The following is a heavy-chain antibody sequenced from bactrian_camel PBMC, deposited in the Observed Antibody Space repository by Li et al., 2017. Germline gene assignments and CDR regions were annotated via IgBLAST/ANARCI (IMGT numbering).Heavy chain of an antibody. CDR1: GFAYDSYC. Sequence: QVQLVESGGGLVQSGGSLRLSCVATGFAYDSYCMAWFRQAPGKEREGVATIVGDVNDGRVTYAESVKGRLTISQDNAKNTLYLQMNSLTPGDTAMYYCAVHRYGAGYKDWGQGTQVTVS. D-gene: IGHD5*01. J-gene: IGHJ4*01. CDR2: IVGDVNDGRV. CDR3: AVHRYGAGYKD. V-gene: IGHV3S26*01.